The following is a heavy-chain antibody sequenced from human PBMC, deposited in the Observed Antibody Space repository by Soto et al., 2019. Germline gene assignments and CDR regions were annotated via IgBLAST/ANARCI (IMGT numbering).Heavy chain of an antibody. V-gene: IGHV3-30-3*01. CDR3: AKGGFDY. CDR1: GFTFSSYA. Sequence: PGGSLRLSCAASGFTFSSYAMHWVRQAPGKGLEWVAVISYDGSNKYYADSVKGRFTISRDNSKNTLYLQMNSLRAEDTAVYYWAKGGFDYWGQGTLVTVS. D-gene: IGHD3-16*01. J-gene: IGHJ4*02. CDR2: ISYDGSNK.